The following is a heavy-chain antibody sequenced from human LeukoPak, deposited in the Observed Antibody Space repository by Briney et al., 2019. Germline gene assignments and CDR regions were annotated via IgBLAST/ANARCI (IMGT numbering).Heavy chain of an antibody. D-gene: IGHD3-22*01. CDR1: GFTFSSYG. J-gene: IGHJ4*02. CDR3: ARDRPDSSGYSSFDY. V-gene: IGHV3-33*01. CDR2: IWYDGSNK. Sequence: GGSLRLSCAASGFTFSSYGMHWVRQAPGTGLEWVAVIWYDGSNKYYADSVKGRFTISRDNSKNTLYLQMNSLRAEDTAVYYCARDRPDSSGYSSFDYWGQGTLVTVSS.